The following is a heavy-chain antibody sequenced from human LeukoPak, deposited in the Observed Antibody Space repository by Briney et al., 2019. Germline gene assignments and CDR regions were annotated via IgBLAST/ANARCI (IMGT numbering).Heavy chain of an antibody. V-gene: IGHV4-39*07. J-gene: IGHJ4*02. CDR2: IYYSGGT. Sequence: SETLSLTCTVSGGSISSSTYYWGWIRQPPGKGLEWIGSIYYSGGTYQNPSLKSRVTISADTSKNQFSLKLSSVTAADTAVYYCALSPYGSGSYVGPDYWGQGTLVTVSS. CDR1: GGSISSSTYY. D-gene: IGHD3-10*01. CDR3: ALSPYGSGSYVGPDY.